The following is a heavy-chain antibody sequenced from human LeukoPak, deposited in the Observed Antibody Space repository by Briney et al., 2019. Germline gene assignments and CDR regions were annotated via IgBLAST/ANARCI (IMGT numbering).Heavy chain of an antibody. CDR3: AKSRTGHDAFDV. V-gene: IGHV3-33*06. CDR2: IWYDGNTK. D-gene: IGHD3/OR15-3a*01. J-gene: IGHJ3*01. CDR1: GFTFFGYG. Sequence: GGSLRLSSAASGFTFFGYGMHWVRQAPGKGLEWVAIIWYDGNTKYYSESVKGRFTISRDNSKNTLYLQMNSLRAEDTAVYYCAKSRTGHDAFDVWGQGTLVTVSS.